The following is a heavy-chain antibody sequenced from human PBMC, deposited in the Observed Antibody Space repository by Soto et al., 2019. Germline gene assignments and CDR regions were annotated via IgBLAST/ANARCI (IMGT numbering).Heavy chain of an antibody. CDR1: GFNFSGYA. CDR3: ARGVLDY. V-gene: IGHV3-48*02. Sequence: VQLVESGGGLAQPGGSLRLSCGGSGFNFSGYAMNWVRQAPGKGLEWVSYISSRSSGIHYADSVKGRFTISRDNGKRSLYLQMNSLRDEDKGIYYCARGVLDYWGQGALVTVSS. CDR2: ISSRSSGI. D-gene: IGHD2-8*02. J-gene: IGHJ4*02.